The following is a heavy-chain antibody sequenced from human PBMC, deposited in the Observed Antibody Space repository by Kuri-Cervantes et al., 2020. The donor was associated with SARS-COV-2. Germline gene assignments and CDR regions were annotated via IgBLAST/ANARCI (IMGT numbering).Heavy chain of an antibody. V-gene: IGHV7-4-1*02. Sequence: ASVKVSCKASGVTFTRDTINWVRQAPGQGLEWMGWINTNTGNPTYAQGFTGRFVFSLDTSVSTAYLQISSLKAEDTAVYYCARDEKGVFDYWGQGTLVTVSS. CDR1: GVTFTRDT. J-gene: IGHJ4*02. CDR3: ARDEKGVFDY. CDR2: INTNTGNP.